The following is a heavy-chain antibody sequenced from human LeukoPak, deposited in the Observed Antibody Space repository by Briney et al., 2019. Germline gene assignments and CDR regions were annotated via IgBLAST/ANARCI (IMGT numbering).Heavy chain of an antibody. CDR2: IYYSGST. V-gene: IGHV4-59*12. Sequence: PSETLSLTCTVSGGSISSYYWSWIRQPPGKGLEWIGYIYYSGSTNYNPSLKSRVTISVDTSKNQFSLRLSSVTAADTAVYYCAREDPLVAARGLDYWGQGTLVTVSS. J-gene: IGHJ4*02. CDR3: AREDPLVAARGLDY. D-gene: IGHD2-15*01. CDR1: GGSISSYY.